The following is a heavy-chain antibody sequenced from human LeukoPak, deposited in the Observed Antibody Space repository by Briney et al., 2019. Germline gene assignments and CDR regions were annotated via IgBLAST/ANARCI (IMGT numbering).Heavy chain of an antibody. Sequence: PSETLSLTCTVSGGSISSGGYYWSWIRQPPGKGLEWIGYIYHSGSTYYNPSLKSRVTISIDTSKNQFSLKLSSVTAADTAVYYCARGTYYYDSSGLDWGQGTLVTVSS. V-gene: IGHV4-30-2*01. CDR3: ARGTYYYDSSGLD. CDR1: GGSISSGGYY. J-gene: IGHJ4*02. D-gene: IGHD3-22*01. CDR2: IYHSGST.